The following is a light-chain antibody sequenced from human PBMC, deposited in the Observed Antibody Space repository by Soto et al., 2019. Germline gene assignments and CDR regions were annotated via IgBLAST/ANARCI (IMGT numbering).Light chain of an antibody. V-gene: IGKV3-20*01. J-gene: IGKJ3*01. CDR2: GAS. CDR3: QQYGSSPPGVT. CDR1: QSVSSNF. Sequence: DIVLTQSPGTLSLSPGERATLSCRASQSVSSNFLAWYQQKPGQAPWLLIYGASKRATGIPDRFSGSGSETDFTLTISGLEPEDFAVYYCQQYGSSPPGVTFGPGTKVDMK.